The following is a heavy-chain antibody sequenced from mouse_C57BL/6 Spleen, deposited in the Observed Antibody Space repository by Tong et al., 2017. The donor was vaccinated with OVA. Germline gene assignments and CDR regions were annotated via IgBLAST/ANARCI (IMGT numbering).Heavy chain of an antibody. J-gene: IGHJ4*01. Sequence: EVQLQESGGGLVKPGGSLKLSCAASGFTFSSYAMSWVRQTPEKRLEWVATISDGGSYTYYPDNVKGRFTISRDNAKNNLYLQMSHLKSEDTAMYYCARLGDYGSSFAMDYWGQGTSVTVSS. CDR1: GFTFSSYA. V-gene: IGHV5-4*01. D-gene: IGHD1-1*01. CDR2: ISDGGSYT. CDR3: ARLGDYGSSFAMDY.